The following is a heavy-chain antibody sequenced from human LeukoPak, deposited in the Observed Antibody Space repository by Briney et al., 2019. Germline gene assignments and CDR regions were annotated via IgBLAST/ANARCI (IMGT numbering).Heavy chain of an antibody. CDR3: ARGGGSITMTH. D-gene: IGHD3-22*01. Sequence: PGGSLRLSCAASGFTFNSYEMIWVRQAPGKGLEWVSSISGSGRTIYIADSVKGRFNISRGSAKNSLYLHMNTLRVEDTALYYCARGGGSITMTHWGQGTLVTVSS. CDR2: ISGSGRTI. CDR1: GFTFNSYE. V-gene: IGHV3-48*03. J-gene: IGHJ4*02.